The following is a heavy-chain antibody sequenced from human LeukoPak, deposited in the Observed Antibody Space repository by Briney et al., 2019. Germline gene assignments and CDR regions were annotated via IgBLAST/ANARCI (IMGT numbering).Heavy chain of an antibody. V-gene: IGHV1-18*01. D-gene: IGHD3-9*01. CDR2: ISGYNGNT. CDR1: GYTFTSYG. J-gene: IGHJ3*02. Sequence: ASVKVSCKASGYTFTSYGISWVRQAPGKGLEWMGWISGYNGNTNYAQKLKGRVTMTTDTSTSTVYMELRSLRSDDTAVYYCARDGGILTGFGNDAFDIWGQGTMVTVSS. CDR3: ARDGGILTGFGNDAFDI.